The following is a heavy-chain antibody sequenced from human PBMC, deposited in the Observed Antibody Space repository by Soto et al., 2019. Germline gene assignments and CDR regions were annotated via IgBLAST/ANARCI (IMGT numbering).Heavy chain of an antibody. D-gene: IGHD6-13*01. CDR1: GFTFDDYA. J-gene: IGHJ6*02. V-gene: IGHV3-9*01. CDR3: ARDIGSAAVGGYYYGMDV. Sequence: EVQLVESGGGLVQPGRSLRLSCAASGFTFDDYAMHWVRQAPGKGLEWVSSISWSSAVIGYADSVKGRFTISRDNAKNSLYLQMNSLRAEDTALYFCARDIGSAAVGGYYYGMDVWGQGTTVTVSS. CDR2: ISWSSAVI.